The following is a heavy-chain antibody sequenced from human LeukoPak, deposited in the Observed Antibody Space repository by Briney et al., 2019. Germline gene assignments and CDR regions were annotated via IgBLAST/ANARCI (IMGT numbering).Heavy chain of an antibody. CDR3: GRLLITALRGPNRMDV. V-gene: IGHV4-39*01. D-gene: IGHD3-10*01. CDR1: GGSISTSSYY. Sequence: KTSETLSPTCTVSGGSISTSSYYWGWIRQPPGKGLEWIGSIYYSGTTYYNPSLKSRVTMSVDTSKNQFSLKLSSVTAADTAVYYCGRLLITALRGPNRMDVWGQGTTVTVSS. J-gene: IGHJ6*02. CDR2: IYYSGTT.